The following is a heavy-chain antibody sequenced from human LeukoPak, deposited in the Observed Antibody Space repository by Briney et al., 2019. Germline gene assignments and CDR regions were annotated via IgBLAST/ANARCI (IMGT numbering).Heavy chain of an antibody. Sequence: GGSLRLSCAASGFTFSSYAMHWVRQAPGKGLEWVAVISYDGSNKYYADSVKGRFTISRDNSKNTLYLQMNSLRAEDTAVYYCARNRLRYCSGGSCVGPFDYWGQGTLVTVSS. CDR1: GFTFSSYA. V-gene: IGHV3-30-3*01. J-gene: IGHJ4*02. CDR3: ARNRLRYCSGGSCVGPFDY. D-gene: IGHD2-15*01. CDR2: ISYDGSNK.